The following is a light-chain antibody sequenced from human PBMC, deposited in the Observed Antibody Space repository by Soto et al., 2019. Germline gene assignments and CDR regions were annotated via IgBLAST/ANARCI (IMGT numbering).Light chain of an antibody. CDR2: EAS. CDR1: QSVTSRY. Sequence: FTQSSGTLSFSPGERATLSCRARQSVTSRYIAWYQVKPGQAPRLLIYEASSRATGIPDRFSGGGSGTDFTLSISKVEPEDFAVYYCQQYGRPPRATFGQGTRLEIK. CDR3: QQYGRPPRAT. J-gene: IGKJ5*01. V-gene: IGKV3-20*01.